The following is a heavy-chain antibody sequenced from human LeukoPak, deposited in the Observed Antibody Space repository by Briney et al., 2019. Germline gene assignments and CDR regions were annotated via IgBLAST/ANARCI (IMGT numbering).Heavy chain of an antibody. CDR2: MYYSGST. D-gene: IGHD6-6*01. CDR1: GGSISSGGYY. V-gene: IGHV4-31*03. CDR3: ARERYSSSPYYYYYYGMDV. J-gene: IGHJ6*02. Sequence: SQTLSLTCTVSGGSISSGGYYWSWIRQHPGKGLEWIGYMYYSGSTYYNPSLKSRVTISVDTSKNQFSLKLSSVTAADTAVYYCARERYSSSPYYYYYYGMDVWGQGTTVTVSS.